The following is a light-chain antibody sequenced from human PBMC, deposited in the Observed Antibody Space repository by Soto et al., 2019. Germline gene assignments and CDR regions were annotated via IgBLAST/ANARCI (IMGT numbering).Light chain of an antibody. CDR3: CSYAGGPIYYV. Sequence: QSALTQPASVSGSPGQSITISCTGTSSDVGSNYLVSWYLQHPGKAPKLMVYEVNERPSGVSDRFSGSKSGNTASLTISGLQAEDEADYYCCSYAGGPIYYVFGTGTKLTVL. J-gene: IGLJ1*01. CDR1: SSDVGSNYL. CDR2: EVN. V-gene: IGLV2-23*02.